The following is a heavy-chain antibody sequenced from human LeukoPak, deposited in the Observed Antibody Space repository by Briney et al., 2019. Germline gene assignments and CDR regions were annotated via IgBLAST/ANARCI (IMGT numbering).Heavy chain of an antibody. CDR3: ARGDYYYGSGSYPYRRDYYYYYMDV. Sequence: SVKVSCKASGYTFTGYYMHWVRQAPGQGLERMGWINPKSGGTNYAQKFQGRVTMTRATSVSAASMELSRLRSDDTAVYYCARGDYYYGSGSYPYRRDYYYYYMDVWGKGTTVTVSS. J-gene: IGHJ6*03. D-gene: IGHD3-10*01. V-gene: IGHV1-2*02. CDR1: GYTFTGYY. CDR2: INPKSGGT.